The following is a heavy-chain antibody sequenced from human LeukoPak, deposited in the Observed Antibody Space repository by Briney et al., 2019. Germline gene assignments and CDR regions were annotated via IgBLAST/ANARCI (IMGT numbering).Heavy chain of an antibody. CDR2: FDPEDGET. CDR3: ATTNPRVIAVAGRTFDY. CDR1: GYTLTELS. V-gene: IGHV1-24*01. Sequence: ASVTVSCKVSGYTLTELSMHWVRQAPGKGLEWMGGFDPEDGETIYAQKFQGRVTMTEDTSTDTAYMELSSLRSEDTAVYYCATTNPRVIAVAGRTFDYWGQGTLVTVSS. J-gene: IGHJ4*02. D-gene: IGHD6-19*01.